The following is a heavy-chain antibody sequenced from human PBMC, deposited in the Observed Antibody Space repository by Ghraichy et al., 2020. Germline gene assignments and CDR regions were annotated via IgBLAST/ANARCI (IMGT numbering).Heavy chain of an antibody. Sequence: GESLNISCAASGLTFSSYSMNWVRQAPGKGLEWVSSISSSSSYIYYADSVKGRFTISRDNAKNSLYLQMNSQRAEDTAVYYCARDLRRPFDYWGQGTLVTVSS. V-gene: IGHV3-21*01. D-gene: IGHD3-9*01. CDR1: GLTFSSYS. CDR3: ARDLRRPFDY. CDR2: ISSSSSYI. J-gene: IGHJ4*02.